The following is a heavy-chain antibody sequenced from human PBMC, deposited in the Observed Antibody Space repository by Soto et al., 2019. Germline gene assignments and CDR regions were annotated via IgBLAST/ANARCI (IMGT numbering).Heavy chain of an antibody. D-gene: IGHD6-19*01. V-gene: IGHV3-23*01. CDR1: GFTFSSYA. CDR3: AKGIIAVAGKRPNWFDP. J-gene: IGHJ5*02. CDR2: ISGSGGST. Sequence: PGGSLRLSCAASGFTFSSYAMSWVRQAPGKGLEWVSAISGSGGSTYYADSVKGRFTISRDNSKNTLYLQMNSLRAEDTAVYYCAKGIIAVAGKRPNWFDPWGQGTLVTVSS.